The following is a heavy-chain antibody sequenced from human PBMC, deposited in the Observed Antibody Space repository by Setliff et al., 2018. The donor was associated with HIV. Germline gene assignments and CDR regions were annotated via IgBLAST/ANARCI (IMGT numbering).Heavy chain of an antibody. CDR3: ARRVRAGNDHSFDY. CDR2: IYASGKT. V-gene: IGHV4-4*07. D-gene: IGHD6-13*01. J-gene: IGHJ4*02. CDR1: GDSLNTYY. Sequence: SETLSLTCNVSGDSLNTYYWSWIRQSAGKGLEWIGRIYASGKTNFNPSLMSRVRMSVDTSKNQFSLKLTSVTAADTAVYYCARRVRAGNDHSFDYWGQGTLVTVSS.